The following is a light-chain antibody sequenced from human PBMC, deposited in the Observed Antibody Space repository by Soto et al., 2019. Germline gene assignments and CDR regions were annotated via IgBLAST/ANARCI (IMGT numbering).Light chain of an antibody. V-gene: IGKV1-5*03. Sequence: DIQMTQSPSTLSASVGDRVTITCRASQSISSWLAWYQQKPGKAPKLLIYKASSLESGVPSRFSGSGSGTEFTLTISSLQPDDFATYFCQQYNSYLLTFGGGTKVEIK. CDR1: QSISSW. CDR2: KAS. CDR3: QQYNSYLLT. J-gene: IGKJ4*01.